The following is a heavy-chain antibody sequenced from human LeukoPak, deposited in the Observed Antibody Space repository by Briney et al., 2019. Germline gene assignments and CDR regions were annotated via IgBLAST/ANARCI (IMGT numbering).Heavy chain of an antibody. J-gene: IGHJ4*02. CDR2: IYYSGST. CDR1: GGSISSNY. CDR3: ARHNKAWDSDY. Sequence: SETLSLTCNVSGGSISSNYWSWIRQPPGKGLEWIGYIYYSGSTNYNPSLKSRVTISVDTSKNQFSLKLSSVTAADTAVYYCARHNKAWDSDYWGQGTLVTVSS. V-gene: IGHV4-59*08. D-gene: IGHD1-26*01.